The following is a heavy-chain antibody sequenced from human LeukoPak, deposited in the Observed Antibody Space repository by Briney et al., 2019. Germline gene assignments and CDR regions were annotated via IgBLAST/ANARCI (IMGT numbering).Heavy chain of an antibody. CDR1: GLTLSNYG. D-gene: IGHD3-22*01. V-gene: IGHV3-23*01. J-gene: IGHJ4*02. CDR2: ISGSGGGT. Sequence: GGSLRLSCAVSGLTLSNYGMSWVRQAPGKGLEWVAGISGSGGGTYYADSVKGRFTIPRDNPKYTLYLQMNSLRAEDTAVYFCAKRGVVIRVILVGFHKEAYYFDSWGQGALVTVSS. CDR3: AKRGVVIRVILVGFHKEAYYFDS.